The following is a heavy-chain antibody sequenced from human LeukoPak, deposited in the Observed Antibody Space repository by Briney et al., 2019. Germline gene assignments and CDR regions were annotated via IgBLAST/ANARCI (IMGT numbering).Heavy chain of an antibody. J-gene: IGHJ4*02. CDR2: IYFSGRA. D-gene: IGHD1-26*01. V-gene: IGHV4-59*12. Sequence: SETLSLTCTVSGGAISSYNWSWIWHPPREGQGRVGYIYFSGRANYNPSLSSRVTISVYTYTNKLSLKLSSLCAADTPVYYSSRAISSELEPNRNHHFGCWGQRILVT. CDR1: GGAISSYN. CDR3: SRAISSELEPNRNHHFGC.